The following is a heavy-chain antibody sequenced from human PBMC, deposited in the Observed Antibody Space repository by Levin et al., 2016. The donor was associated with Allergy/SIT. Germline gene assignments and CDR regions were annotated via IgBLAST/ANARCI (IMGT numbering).Heavy chain of an antibody. CDR1: GFSVSSNY. CDR3: ARGSTVTTDYFDY. D-gene: IGHD4-17*01. CDR2: IYSGGST. Sequence: GESLKISCAASGFSVSSNYMSWVRQAPGKGLEWVSVIYSGGSTYYADSVKGRFTISRDNSKSTLYLQMNSLRAEDTAIYYCARGSTVTTDYFDYWGQGTLVTVSS. J-gene: IGHJ4*02. V-gene: IGHV3-66*02.